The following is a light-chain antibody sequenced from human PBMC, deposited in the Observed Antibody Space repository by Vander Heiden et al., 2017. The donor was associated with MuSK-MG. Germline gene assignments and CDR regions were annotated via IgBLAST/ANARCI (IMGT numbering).Light chain of an antibody. CDR3: QQRSIWPQLT. J-gene: IGKJ4*01. CDR2: DAS. V-gene: IGKV3-11*01. Sequence: DIVMTQSPATLSLSPGERATLSCRASQSVSRYLAWYQQKPGQAPRLLISDASNRATGIPARFSGSGSGTDFTLTISSLEPEDFAVYYCQQRSIWPQLTFGGGTKVEFK. CDR1: QSVSRY.